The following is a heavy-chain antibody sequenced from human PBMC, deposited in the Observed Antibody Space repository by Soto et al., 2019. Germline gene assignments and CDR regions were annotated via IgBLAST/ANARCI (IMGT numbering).Heavy chain of an antibody. CDR2: IYWDDDR. Sequence: QITLKESGPTLVKPTQTLTLTCTLSGFSLSTTPVGVGWIRQPPGKALDWLALIYWDDDRRYKPSLKNRPTSXKQTSGGQAVLTMTNMDPVDTATYSCPQITPFDFKGYYFDYWGPGILVTVSS. CDR3: PQITPFDFKGYYFDY. D-gene: IGHD3-16*01. J-gene: IGHJ4*02. CDR1: GFSLSTTPVG. V-gene: IGHV2-5*02.